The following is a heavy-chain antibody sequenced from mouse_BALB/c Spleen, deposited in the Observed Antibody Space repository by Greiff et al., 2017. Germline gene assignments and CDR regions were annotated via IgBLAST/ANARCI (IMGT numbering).Heavy chain of an antibody. Sequence: VQLVESGPGLVAPSQCLSISCTVSGFTLTGYGVSWIRQPPGKGLEWLGVIWGGGSTYYNSALKSRLSISKDNSKSQVFLIMNRLQTDDTALYYCAVHRNAIDVGYFDYWGQGTTLTVSA. J-gene: IGHJ2*01. V-gene: IGHV2-6-5*01. CDR2: IWGGGST. CDR3: AVHRNAIDVGYFDY. CDR1: GFTLTGYG.